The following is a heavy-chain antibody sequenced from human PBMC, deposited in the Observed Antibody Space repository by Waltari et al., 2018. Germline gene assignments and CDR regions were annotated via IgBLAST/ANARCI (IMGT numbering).Heavy chain of an antibody. CDR1: GGSINGYF. CDR2: IYSSGST. J-gene: IGHJ4*02. D-gene: IGHD2-15*01. V-gene: IGHV4-4*07. Sequence: QVQLQESGPGLVKPSETLSRTCTVSGGSINGYFWSWIRRPAGKGLEWIGRIYSSGSTGYNPSLKRRVSMSVDTSKNQFSLKLSSVTAADTAVYYCVRDCRDGSCYSDWGQGSLVTVSS. CDR3: VRDCRDGSCYSD.